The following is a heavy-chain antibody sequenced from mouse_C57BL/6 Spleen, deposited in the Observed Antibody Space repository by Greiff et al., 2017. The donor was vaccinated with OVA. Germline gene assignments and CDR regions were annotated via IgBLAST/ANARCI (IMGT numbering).Heavy chain of an antibody. V-gene: IGHV1-80*01. Sequence: GDGDTNYNGKFKGKATLTADKSSSTAYMQLSSLTSEDSAVYFCARSSYAYAMDYWGQGTSVTVSS. CDR3: ARSSYAYAMDY. D-gene: IGHD1-1*01. CDR2: GDGDT. J-gene: IGHJ4*01.